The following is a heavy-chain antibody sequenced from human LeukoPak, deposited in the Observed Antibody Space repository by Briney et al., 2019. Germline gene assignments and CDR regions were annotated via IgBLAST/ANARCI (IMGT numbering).Heavy chain of an antibody. CDR3: AKQYSGGWYYFDY. V-gene: IGHV3-23*01. J-gene: IGHJ4*02. D-gene: IGHD6-19*01. Sequence: GGSLRLSCAATGFTFSSYAMTWVRQAPGKGLEWVSAIGGSTYYADSVKGRFTISRDNSENTLYLQMNSLRAEDTAMYYCAKQYSGGWYYFDYWGQGTLVTVSS. CDR2: IGGST. CDR1: GFTFSSYA.